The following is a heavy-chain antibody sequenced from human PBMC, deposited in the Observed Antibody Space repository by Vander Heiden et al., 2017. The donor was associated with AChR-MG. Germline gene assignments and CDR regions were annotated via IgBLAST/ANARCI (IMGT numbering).Heavy chain of an antibody. J-gene: IGHJ4*02. V-gene: IGHV3-30-3*01. CDR2: ISYDGSNK. CDR3: AREGAGYSSDY. CDR1: GFTFSSYA. D-gene: IGHD6-13*01. Sequence: QVQLVESGGGVVQPGRSLRLSCAASGFTFSSYAMHWVRQAPGKGLEWVAVISYDGSNKYYADSVKGRFTISRDNSKNTLYLQMNSLRAEDTAVYYCAREGAGYSSDYWGQGTLVTVSS.